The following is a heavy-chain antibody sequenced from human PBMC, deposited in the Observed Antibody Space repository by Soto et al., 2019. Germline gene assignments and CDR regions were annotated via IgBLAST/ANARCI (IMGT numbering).Heavy chain of an antibody. CDR2: IIPISGTT. V-gene: IGHV1-69*13. J-gene: IGHJ6*02. CDR3: ARAAVGGYCTATGCYGFYYAMDI. Sequence: SVKVSCKASGGTFSSYVISWVRQAPGQGLEWMGGIIPISGTTNYAQKFQGRVTIIADESTTTAYLELSSLRSEDTAVYYCARAAVGGYCTATGCYGFYYAMDIWGQGTTVTVSS. CDR1: GGTFSSYV. D-gene: IGHD2-2*01.